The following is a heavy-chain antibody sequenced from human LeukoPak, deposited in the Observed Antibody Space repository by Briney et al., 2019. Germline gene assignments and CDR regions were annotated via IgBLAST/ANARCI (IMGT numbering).Heavy chain of an antibody. V-gene: IGHV3-23*01. Sequence: GGSLRLSCAASGFSFSSSAMSWVRQAPGKGLEWVSAISPSDGNTFYADSVKGRFTISRDNSKNTLSLQMNSLRAEDTALYYCAKDSSVPYGITEWGQGTLVTVSS. D-gene: IGHD4-17*01. CDR3: AKDSSVPYGITE. CDR2: ISPSDGNT. CDR1: GFSFSSSA. J-gene: IGHJ4*02.